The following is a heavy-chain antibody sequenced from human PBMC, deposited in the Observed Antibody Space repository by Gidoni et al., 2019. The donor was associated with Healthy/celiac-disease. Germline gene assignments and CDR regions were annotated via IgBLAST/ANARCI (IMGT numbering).Heavy chain of an antibody. Sequence: EVQLVESGGGLVQPGGSLRLSCAASGFTFSRYAMHWVRQAPGKGLEYVSAISSNGGSTYYANSVKGRFTISRDNSKNTLYLQMGSLRAEDMAVYYCARVKYSGYDFGYFDYWGQGTLVTVSS. CDR3: ARVKYSGYDFGYFDY. CDR2: ISSNGGST. J-gene: IGHJ4*02. V-gene: IGHV3-64*01. CDR1: GFTFSRYA. D-gene: IGHD5-12*01.